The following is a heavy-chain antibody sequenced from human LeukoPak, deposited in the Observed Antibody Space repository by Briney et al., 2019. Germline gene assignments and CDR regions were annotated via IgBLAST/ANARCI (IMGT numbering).Heavy chain of an antibody. CDR2: IYYSGNT. CDR1: GGSISSRPFS. Sequence: PSETLSLTCSVSGGSISSRPFSWGWIRQPPGKGLEWIGSIYYSGNTYYNASLKSQVSISIDTSKNQFSLRLTSVTAADTAVYYCARQTGSGLFILPGGQGTLVTVSS. CDR3: ARQTGSGLFILP. V-gene: IGHV4-39*01. J-gene: IGHJ4*02. D-gene: IGHD3/OR15-3a*01.